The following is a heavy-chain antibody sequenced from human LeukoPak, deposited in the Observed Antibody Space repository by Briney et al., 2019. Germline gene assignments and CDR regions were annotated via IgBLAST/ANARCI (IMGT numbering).Heavy chain of an antibody. CDR1: GGSISSGSYY. CDR2: IYTSGST. V-gene: IGHV4-61*02. J-gene: IGHJ3*02. Sequence: PSETLSLTCTVSGGSISSGSYYWSWIRQPAGKGLEWIGRIYTSGSTNYNPSLKSRVTISVDTSKNQFSLKLSSVTAADTAVYYCARALGYSSSWYVDDAFDIWGQGTMVTVSS. CDR3: ARALGYSSSWYVDDAFDI. D-gene: IGHD6-13*01.